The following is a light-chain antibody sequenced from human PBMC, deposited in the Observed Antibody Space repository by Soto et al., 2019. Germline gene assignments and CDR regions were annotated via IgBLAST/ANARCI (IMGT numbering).Light chain of an antibody. CDR3: SSFTTSSTLVV. Sequence: QSALTQPASVSGSPGQSITISCTGTSNDSGGYNVVSWYQHHPGKAPKLMIYEVNNRPSGVSSRFSGSKSGNTASLTISGLQTEDEADYYCSSFTTSSTLVVFGGGTKLTVL. J-gene: IGLJ2*01. CDR1: SNDSGGYNV. V-gene: IGLV2-14*01. CDR2: EVN.